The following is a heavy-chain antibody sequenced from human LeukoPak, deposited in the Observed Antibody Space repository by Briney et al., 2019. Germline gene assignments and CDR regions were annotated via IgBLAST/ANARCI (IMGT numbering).Heavy chain of an antibody. J-gene: IGHJ3*02. V-gene: IGHV3-30*02. CDR2: IRYDGSEK. D-gene: IGHD2-2*01. CDR1: GFTFSTYG. Sequence: PGGSLRLSCAASGFTFSTYGMHRVRQAPGTGLEWVAFIRYDGSEKYYADSVKARFTISRDNSKNTPYLQMNSLRVEDTAVYYCAKDRGSTSSYDTSSYDIWGQGTMVTVSS. CDR3: AKDRGSTSSYDTSSYDI.